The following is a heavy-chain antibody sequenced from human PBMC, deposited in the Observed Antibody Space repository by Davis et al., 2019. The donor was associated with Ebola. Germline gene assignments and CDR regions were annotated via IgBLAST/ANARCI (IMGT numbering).Heavy chain of an antibody. CDR3: ARGELLRFLEWLSYFDY. Sequence: ASVKVSCKASGYTFTSYATHWVRQAPGQRLEWMGWINAGNGNTKYSQKFQGRVTITRDTSASTAYMELSSLRSEDTAVYYCARGELLRFLEWLSYFDYWGQGTLVTVSS. D-gene: IGHD3-3*01. V-gene: IGHV1-3*01. CDR2: INAGNGNT. J-gene: IGHJ4*02. CDR1: GYTFTSYA.